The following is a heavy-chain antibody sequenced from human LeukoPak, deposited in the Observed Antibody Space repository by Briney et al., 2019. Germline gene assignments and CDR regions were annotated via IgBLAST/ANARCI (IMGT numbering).Heavy chain of an antibody. J-gene: IGHJ4*02. Sequence: ASVKVSCKASGYTFTSYYMHWVRQAPGQGLEWMGLINPSGGSTSYAQKFQGRVTMTRDTSTSTVYMELSSLRSEDTAVYYCARESGEGAKNRPSDFDYWGQGTLVTVSS. V-gene: IGHV1-46*01. D-gene: IGHD1-26*01. CDR3: ARESGEGAKNRPSDFDY. CDR2: INPSGGST. CDR1: GYTFTSYY.